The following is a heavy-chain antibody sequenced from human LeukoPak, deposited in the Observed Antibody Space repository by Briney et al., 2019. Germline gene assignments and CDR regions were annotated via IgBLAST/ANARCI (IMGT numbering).Heavy chain of an antibody. CDR2: IIPIFGTT. CDR1: GGTFSSYA. V-gene: IGHV1-69*01. D-gene: IGHD4-11*01. CDR3: ARAPRTVTTETTYYYYGMDV. J-gene: IGHJ6*02. Sequence: SVEVSCKASGGTFSSYAISWVRQAPGQGLEWMGGIIPIFGTTNYAQKFQGRVTITADESTSTAYMELSSLRSEDTAVYYCARAPRTVTTETTYYYYGMDVWGQGTTVTVSS.